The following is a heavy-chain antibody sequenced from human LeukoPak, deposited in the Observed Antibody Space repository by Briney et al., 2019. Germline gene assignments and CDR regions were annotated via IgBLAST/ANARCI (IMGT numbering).Heavy chain of an antibody. CDR3: ARGYAGATTFDY. CDR1: GGSISSYY. D-gene: IGHD1-26*01. J-gene: IGHJ4*02. V-gene: IGHV4-59*01. Sequence: SETLSLTCTVSGGSISSYYWSWIRQPPGKGLEWIGYIYYSGSTNYNPSLKSRVAISVDTSKNQFSLKLSSVTAADTAVYYCARGYAGATTFDYWGQGTLVTVSS. CDR2: IYYSGST.